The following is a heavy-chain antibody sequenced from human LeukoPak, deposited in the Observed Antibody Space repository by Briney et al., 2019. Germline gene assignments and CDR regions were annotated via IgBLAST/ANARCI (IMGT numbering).Heavy chain of an antibody. V-gene: IGHV1-69*13. J-gene: IGHJ4*02. Sequence: VKVSCKACVGTFSSYAISWVRQAPGQGLEGMGGVIPIFGTANYAHKFQGRVTITAHDSPRTAYMELSSLRSADTAVYSCARDLLRGYSYGYADYWGQGLQVPVSS. CDR3: ARDLLRGYSYGYADY. CDR2: VIPIFGTA. D-gene: IGHD5-18*01. CDR1: VGTFSSYA.